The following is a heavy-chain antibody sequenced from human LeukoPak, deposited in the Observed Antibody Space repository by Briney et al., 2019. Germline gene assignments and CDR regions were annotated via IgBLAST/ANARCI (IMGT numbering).Heavy chain of an antibody. CDR3: ARDLNSEKVGATYFAY. V-gene: IGHV1-18*01. CDR1: GYTFTSYG. Sequence: ASVKVSCKASGYTFTSYGISWVRQAPGQGLEWVGWISAYNGNTNYAQKLQGRVTMTTDTSTSTAYMELRSLRSDDTAVYYCARDLNSEKVGATYFAYWGQGTLVTVSS. CDR2: ISAYNGNT. J-gene: IGHJ4*02. D-gene: IGHD1-26*01.